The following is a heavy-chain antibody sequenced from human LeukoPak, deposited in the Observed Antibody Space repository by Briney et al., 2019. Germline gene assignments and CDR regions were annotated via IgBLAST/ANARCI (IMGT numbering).Heavy chain of an antibody. D-gene: IGHD2-2*03. J-gene: IGHJ4*02. CDR2: IYHSGST. CDR1: GGSISSSNW. V-gene: IGHV4-4*02. CDR3: ARRGGYGYCSSTSCPVDY. Sequence: SGTLSLTCAVSGGSISSSNWWIWVRQPPGKGLEWIGEIYHSGSTNYNPSLKSRVTISVDKSKNQFSLRLTSVTAADTAVYYCARRGGYGYCSSTSCPVDYWGQGTLVTVSS.